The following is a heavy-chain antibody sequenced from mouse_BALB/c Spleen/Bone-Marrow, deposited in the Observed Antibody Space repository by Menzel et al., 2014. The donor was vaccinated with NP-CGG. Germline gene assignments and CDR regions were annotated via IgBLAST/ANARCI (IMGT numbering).Heavy chain of an antibody. V-gene: IGHV6-6*02. J-gene: IGHJ1*01. Sequence: EVKVVESGGGLVQPGGSMKLSCVASGFTFSNYWMNWVRQSPEKGLEWVAEIRLKSNNYATHYADYVKGKFTISRDDSKSSVYLQMNNLRAEATDIYYCTRSLTGDWSFDVWGAGTTVTVSS. CDR3: TRSLTGDWSFDV. D-gene: IGHD4-1*01. CDR1: GFTFSNYW. CDR2: IRLKSNNYAT.